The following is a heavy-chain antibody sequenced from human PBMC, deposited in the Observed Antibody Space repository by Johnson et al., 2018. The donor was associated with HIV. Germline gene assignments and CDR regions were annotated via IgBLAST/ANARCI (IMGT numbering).Heavy chain of an antibody. CDR1: GFTVSRNY. Sequence: EVQLVESGGGLVQRGGSLRLSCAGSGFTVSRNYMSWVRQAPGKGLEWVSIIYSGGVTNYADSVKGRFTISRDNSKNTLYLQMNSLRAEDTAVYYCARWIQLWVAFDIWGQGTMVTVSS. J-gene: IGHJ3*02. CDR2: IYSGGVT. CDR3: ARWIQLWVAFDI. D-gene: IGHD5-18*01. V-gene: IGHV3-66*01.